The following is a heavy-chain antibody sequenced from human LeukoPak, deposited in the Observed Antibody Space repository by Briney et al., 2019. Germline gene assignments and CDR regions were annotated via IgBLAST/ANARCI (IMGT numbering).Heavy chain of an antibody. CDR3: ARDQFRSAAATYCPLEYYYGMDV. CDR2: VYDSGST. D-gene: IGHD2-15*01. J-gene: IGHJ6*02. CDR1: GGSISSYY. Sequence: PSENLSLTCTVSGGSISSYYWSWIRQPPGQGLEWIGYVYDSGSTNAHTSLKSRVTISVDTSKNQFSLNLRSVTAADAAVYYCARDQFRSAAATYCPLEYYYGMDVWGQGTTVTVSS. V-gene: IGHV4-59*01.